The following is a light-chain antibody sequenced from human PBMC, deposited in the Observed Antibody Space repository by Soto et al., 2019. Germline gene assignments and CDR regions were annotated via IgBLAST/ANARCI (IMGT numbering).Light chain of an antibody. CDR2: GAS. CDR3: QQYGSSLLT. Sequence: EIVLTQSPGTLSLSPGERATLSCRGSQSISSSYLAWYQQKPGQAPRLLIYGASSRATGIPDRFSGSGSGTDFTLTISRLEPEDFAVYYCQQYGSSLLTFGAGTKVEIK. CDR1: QSISSSY. V-gene: IGKV3-20*01. J-gene: IGKJ4*01.